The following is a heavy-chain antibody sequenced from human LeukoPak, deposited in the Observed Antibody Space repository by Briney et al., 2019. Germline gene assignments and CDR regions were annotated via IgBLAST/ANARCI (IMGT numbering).Heavy chain of an antibody. CDR3: ARDIPGYCSGGSCYRPPDLDY. D-gene: IGHD2-15*01. Sequence: SVKVSCKASGGTFSSYAISWVRQAPGQGLEWMGRIIPILGIANYAQKFQGRVTITADKSTSTAYMELRSLRSDDTAVYYCARDIPGYCSGGSCYRPPDLDYWGQGTLVTVSS. J-gene: IGHJ4*02. CDR1: GGTFSSYA. V-gene: IGHV1-69*04. CDR2: IIPILGIA.